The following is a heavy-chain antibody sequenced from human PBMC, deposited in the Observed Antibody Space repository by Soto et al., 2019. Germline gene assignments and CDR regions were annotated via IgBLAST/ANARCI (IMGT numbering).Heavy chain of an antibody. Sequence: ASVKVSCKASGYTFTSYAMHWVRQAPGQRLEWMGWISAYNGNTNYAQKLQGRVTMTTDTSTSTAYMELSSLRSEDTAVYYCARDPTTRYYYDSSGYRYFDYWGQGTLVTVSS. CDR1: GYTFTSYA. V-gene: IGHV1-18*01. CDR3: ARDPTTRYYYDSSGYRYFDY. D-gene: IGHD3-22*01. J-gene: IGHJ4*02. CDR2: ISAYNGNT.